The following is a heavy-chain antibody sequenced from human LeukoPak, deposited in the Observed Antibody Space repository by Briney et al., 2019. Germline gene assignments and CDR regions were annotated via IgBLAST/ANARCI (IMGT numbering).Heavy chain of an antibody. CDR1: GFTLSSYA. Sequence: PGGSLRLSCAASGFTLSSYAMSWVRQAPGKGLEWVSAISGSGGGTYYADSVKGRFTISRDNSKNTLYVQMNSLRAEDTAVYYCARGHAAHSHYYYYCGMDVWGQGTTVTVSS. D-gene: IGHD2-15*01. J-gene: IGHJ6*02. V-gene: IGHV3-23*01. CDR2: ISGSGGGT. CDR3: ARGHAAHSHYYYYCGMDV.